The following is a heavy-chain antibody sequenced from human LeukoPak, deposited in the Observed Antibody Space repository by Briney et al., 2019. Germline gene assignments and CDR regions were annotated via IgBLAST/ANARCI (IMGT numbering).Heavy chain of an antibody. CDR2: INHFGST. Sequence: PSETLSLTCAVYGGPFIGYYWSWIRQPPGKGLEWIGEINHFGSTNYNPSLKSRVTISIDTSKNQFSLKLSSVTAADTAVYYCARIRSRKWGFDYWGQGTLVTVSS. D-gene: IGHD1-26*01. CDR3: ARIRSRKWGFDY. CDR1: GGPFIGYY. J-gene: IGHJ4*02. V-gene: IGHV4-34*01.